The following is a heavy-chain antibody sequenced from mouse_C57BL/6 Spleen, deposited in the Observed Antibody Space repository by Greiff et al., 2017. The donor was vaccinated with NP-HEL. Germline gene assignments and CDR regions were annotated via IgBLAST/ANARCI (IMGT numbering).Heavy chain of an antibody. D-gene: IGHD1-1*01. Sequence: EVKLVESEGGLVQPGSSMKLSCTASGFTFSDYYMAWVRQVPEKGLEWVANINYDGSSTYYLDSLKSRFIISRDNAKNILYLQMSSLKSEDTATYYCARALITTVVATNAMDYWGQGTSVTVSS. V-gene: IGHV5-16*01. CDR1: GFTFSDYY. CDR3: ARALITTVVATNAMDY. J-gene: IGHJ4*01. CDR2: INYDGSST.